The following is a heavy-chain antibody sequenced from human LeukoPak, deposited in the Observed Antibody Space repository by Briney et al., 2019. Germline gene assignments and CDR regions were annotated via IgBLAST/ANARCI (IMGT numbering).Heavy chain of an antibody. J-gene: IGHJ4*02. D-gene: IGHD2-15*01. CDR2: ITASGDRT. Sequence: GRSLRLSCAASGFTFSDYVMIWVRQAPGKGLEWVSGITASGDRTFYGDSVRGRFTLSRDNSKNTVYLQMNSLRVGDTAVYYWARRDFGVVVSASDYWGQGTLVTVSS. CDR3: ARRDFGVVVSASDY. V-gene: IGHV3-23*01. CDR1: GFTFSDYV.